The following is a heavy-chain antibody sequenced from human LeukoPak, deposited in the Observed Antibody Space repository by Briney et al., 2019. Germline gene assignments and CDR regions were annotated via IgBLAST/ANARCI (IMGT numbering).Heavy chain of an antibody. CDR2: IYYSGST. V-gene: IGHV4-31*03. CDR3: ARVPRGGVRGVIKYYFDY. CDR1: GGSISSGGYY. D-gene: IGHD3-10*01. J-gene: IGHJ4*02. Sequence: SETLSLTCTVSGGSISSGGYYWSWIRQHPGKGLEWIGYIYYSGSTYYNPSLKSRVTISVDTSKNQFSLKLSSVPAADTAVYYCARVPRGGVRGVIKYYFDYWGQGTLVTVSS.